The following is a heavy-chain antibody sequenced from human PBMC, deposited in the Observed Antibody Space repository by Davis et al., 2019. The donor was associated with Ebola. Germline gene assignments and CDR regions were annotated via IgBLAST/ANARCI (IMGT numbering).Heavy chain of an antibody. CDR3: ARGRHRYGPLPRPVDY. J-gene: IGHJ4*02. CDR1: GGSISSGGYS. D-gene: IGHD5-18*01. Sequence: PSETLSLTCAVSGGSISSGGYSWSWIRQPPGKGLEWIGYIYHSGSTNYNPSLKSRVTISVDTSKNQFSLKLSSVTAADTAVYYCARGRHRYGPLPRPVDYWGQGTLVTVSS. V-gene: IGHV4-30-2*01. CDR2: IYHSGST.